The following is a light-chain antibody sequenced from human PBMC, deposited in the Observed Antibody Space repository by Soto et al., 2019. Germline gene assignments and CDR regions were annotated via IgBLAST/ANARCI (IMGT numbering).Light chain of an antibody. CDR1: QRVYST. J-gene: IGKJ3*01. CDR3: QQYNNWPLT. CDR2: GSS. Sequence: EIVMTQSPATLSASPGERATLSCRASQRVYSTLAWYQQKPGQAPRLLIYGSSTRATGIPARFSGSGSGTEFTLTISSLQSEDFAVYYCQQYNNWPLTFGPGTKVDIK. V-gene: IGKV3-15*01.